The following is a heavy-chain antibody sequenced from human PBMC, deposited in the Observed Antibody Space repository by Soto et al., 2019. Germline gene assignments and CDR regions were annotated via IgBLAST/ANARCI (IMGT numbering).Heavy chain of an antibody. CDR3: ARPATFGGVIVEYYFDY. V-gene: IGHV3-48*01. CDR1: GFTFSSYS. CDR2: ISSSSSTI. J-gene: IGHJ4*02. D-gene: IGHD3-16*02. Sequence: EVQLVESGGGLVQPGGSLRLSCAASGFTFSSYSMNWVRQAPGKGLEWVSYISSSSSTIYYADSVKGRFTISRDNAKNSLYLQMNSLRAEDTAVYYCARPATFGGVIVEYYFDYWGQGTLVTVSS.